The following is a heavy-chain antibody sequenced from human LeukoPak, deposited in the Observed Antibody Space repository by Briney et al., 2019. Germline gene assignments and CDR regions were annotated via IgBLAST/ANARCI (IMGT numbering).Heavy chain of an antibody. V-gene: IGHV1-46*01. D-gene: IGHD2-15*01. J-gene: IGHJ3*02. CDR3: ARDRGISAFDI. CDR2: INPSGGST. CDR1: GYTFTSYF. Sequence: ASVKVSCKASGYTFTSYFMHWVRQAPGQGLEWMGIINPSGGSTSYAQKFQGRVTMTRDTSTSTVYMELSSLGSEDTAVYYCARDRGISAFDIWGQGTMVTVSS.